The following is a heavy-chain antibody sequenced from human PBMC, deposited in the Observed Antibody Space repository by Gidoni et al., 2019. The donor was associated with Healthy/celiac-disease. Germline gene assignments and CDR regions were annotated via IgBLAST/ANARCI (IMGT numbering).Heavy chain of an antibody. J-gene: IGHJ4*02. V-gene: IGHV1-18*01. CDR1: GYTFTSYG. Sequence: QVQLVQSGAEVKKPGASVKVSCKASGYTFTSYGLSWVRQAPGQGLEWMGWISAYNGNTNYAQKLQGRVTMTTDTSTSTAYMELRSLRSDDTAVYYCARAAYLGYCSSTSCYKGSYFDYWGQGTLVTVSS. CDR3: ARAAYLGYCSSTSCYKGSYFDY. D-gene: IGHD2-2*02. CDR2: ISAYNGNT.